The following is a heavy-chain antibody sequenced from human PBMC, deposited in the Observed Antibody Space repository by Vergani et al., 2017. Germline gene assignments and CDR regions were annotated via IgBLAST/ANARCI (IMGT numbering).Heavy chain of an antibody. J-gene: IGHJ4*02. CDR1: GYSIGSGFY. V-gene: IGHV4-38-2*02. D-gene: IGHD3-9*01. CDR3: ARAHYDILTGYSPFYFDY. Sequence: QVRLEESGPGLVKPSETLSLTCSVSGYSIGSGFYWAWIRQSPGEGLQWLTSIHNRGKTYHNPSLKSRVSVSLDTSKNRFSLNLTSVTATDTAVYYCARAHYDILTGYSPFYFDYWGQGTLVTVSS. CDR2: IHNRGKT.